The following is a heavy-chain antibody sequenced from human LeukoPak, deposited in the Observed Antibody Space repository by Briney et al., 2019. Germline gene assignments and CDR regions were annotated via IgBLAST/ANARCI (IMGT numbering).Heavy chain of an antibody. D-gene: IGHD6-13*01. J-gene: IGHJ6*02. CDR1: GYTFTGYY. V-gene: IGHV1-2*02. CDR2: INPNSGGT. CDR3: ARVWPGSSSWLYYYDGMDV. Sequence: GASMKVSCKASGYTFTGYYMHRVRQAPGQGLEWMGWINPNSGGTNYAQKFQGRVTMTRDTSISTAYMELSRLRSDDTAVYYCARVWPGSSSWLYYYDGMDVWGQGTTVTVSS.